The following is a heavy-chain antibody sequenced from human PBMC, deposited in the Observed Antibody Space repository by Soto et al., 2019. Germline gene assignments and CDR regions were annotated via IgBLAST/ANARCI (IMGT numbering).Heavy chain of an antibody. V-gene: IGHV4-59*01. CDR1: GGSISSYY. Sequence: SETLSLTCTVSGGSISSYYWSWIRQPPGKGLEWIGYIYYSGSTNYNPSLKSRVTISVDTSKNQFSLKLSSVTAADTAVYYCARVGTADDAFDIWGQGTMVTVSS. D-gene: IGHD2-2*01. CDR3: ARVGTADDAFDI. CDR2: IYYSGST. J-gene: IGHJ3*02.